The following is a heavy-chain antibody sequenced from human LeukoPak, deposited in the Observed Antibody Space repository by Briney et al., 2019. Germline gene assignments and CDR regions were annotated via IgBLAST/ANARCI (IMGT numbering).Heavy chain of an antibody. V-gene: IGHV3-33*06. D-gene: IGHD1-26*01. CDR3: AKDITPMGALPGNWFDP. Sequence: GGSLRLSCAASGFTFSSYGMHWVRQAPGKGLEWVAVIWYDGSNKYYADSVKGRFTISRDNSKNALYLQMNSLRAEDTAVYYCAKDITPMGALPGNWFDPWGQGTLVTVSS. J-gene: IGHJ5*02. CDR1: GFTFSSYG. CDR2: IWYDGSNK.